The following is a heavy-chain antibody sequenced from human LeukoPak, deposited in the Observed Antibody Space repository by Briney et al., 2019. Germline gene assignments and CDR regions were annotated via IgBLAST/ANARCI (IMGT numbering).Heavy chain of an antibody. CDR2: ISSSGSTI. D-gene: IGHD3-16*02. V-gene: IGHV3-48*03. CDR3: ATQDPDYVWGSYRYYFDY. CDR1: GFTFSSFE. J-gene: IGHJ4*02. Sequence: GGSLRLSCAASGFTFSSFEMHWVRQAPGKGLEWVSYISSSGSTIYYADSVKGRFTISRDNAKNSLYLQMNSLRAEDTAVYYCATQDPDYVWGSYRYYFDYWGQGTLVTVSS.